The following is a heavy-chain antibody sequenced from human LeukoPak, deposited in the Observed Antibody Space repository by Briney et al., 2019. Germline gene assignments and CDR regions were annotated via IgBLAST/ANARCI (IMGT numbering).Heavy chain of an antibody. J-gene: IGHJ4*02. D-gene: IGHD1-26*01. CDR3: ARLGFSNSGSYLAPSDY. CDR2: IYYGGGT. Sequence: SQTLSLTCTVDCGSISSYYRSWVRQTPGKGLEWPGYIYYGGGTNYNPSLKSRVTISVDTSKNQFSLRLSSVTAADTAVYYCARLGFSNSGSYLAPSDYWGQGTLVTVSS. CDR1: CGSISSYY. V-gene: IGHV4-59*08.